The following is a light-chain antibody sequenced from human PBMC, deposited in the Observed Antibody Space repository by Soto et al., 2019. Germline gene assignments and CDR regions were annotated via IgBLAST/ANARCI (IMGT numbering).Light chain of an antibody. J-gene: IGLJ1*01. Sequence: QAVRTQPPSVSGAPGQMVTISCTGTSSDVGGYNYVSWYQQHPGKAPKLMIYEVSNRPSGVSNRFSGSKSGNTASLTISGLQAEDEADYYCSSYTSSSTYVFGTGTKVTVL. V-gene: IGLV2-14*01. CDR3: SSYTSSSTYV. CDR1: SSDVGGYNY. CDR2: EVS.